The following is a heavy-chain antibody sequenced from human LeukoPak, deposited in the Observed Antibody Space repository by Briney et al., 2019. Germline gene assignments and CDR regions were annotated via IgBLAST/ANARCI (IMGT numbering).Heavy chain of an antibody. CDR1: RFTFSSYA. CDR2: ISGSGGST. D-gene: IGHD3-22*01. V-gene: IGHV3-23*01. J-gene: IGHJ4*02. CDR3: AKDSAEYYYDSSGSYYFDY. Sequence: GGSLRLSCAASRFTFSSYAMNWVRQAPGKGLEWVSGISGSGGSTYYADSVKGRFTISRDNSKSTLYLQMNSLRAEDTAVYYCAKDSAEYYYDSSGSYYFDYWDQGTLVTVSS.